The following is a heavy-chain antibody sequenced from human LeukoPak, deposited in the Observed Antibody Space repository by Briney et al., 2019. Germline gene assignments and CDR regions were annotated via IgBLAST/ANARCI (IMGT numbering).Heavy chain of an antibody. J-gene: IGHJ4*02. CDR3: ARVSRLGELSLGY. D-gene: IGHD3-16*02. CDR2: IYYTGST. CDR1: GGSVSIGTYY. V-gene: IGHV4-61*01. Sequence: SETLSLTCTVSGGSVSIGTYYWSWIRQPPGKGLEWIGYIYYTGSTYYNPSLKSRVTISVDTSKNQFSLKLTSVTAADTAVYYCARVSRLGELSLGYWGQGTLVTVSS.